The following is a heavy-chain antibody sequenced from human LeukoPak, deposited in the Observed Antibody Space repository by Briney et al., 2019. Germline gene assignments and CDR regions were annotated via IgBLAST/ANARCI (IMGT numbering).Heavy chain of an antibody. CDR3: ARDKSPVRGSPLWY. D-gene: IGHD2-21*01. V-gene: IGHV3-33*01. CDR1: GFTFSSYG. Sequence: GGSLRLPCAASGFTFSSYGMHWVRQAPGKGLEWVAVIWYDGSNKYYADSVKGRFTISRDNSKNTLYLQMNSLRAEDTAVYYCARDKSPVRGSPLWYWGQGTLVTVSS. J-gene: IGHJ4*02. CDR2: IWYDGSNK.